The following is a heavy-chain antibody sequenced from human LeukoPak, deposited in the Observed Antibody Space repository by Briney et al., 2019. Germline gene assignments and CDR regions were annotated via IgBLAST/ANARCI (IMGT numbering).Heavy chain of an antibody. CDR3: ARSDQLQWFGDPRQPYCYGLGV. D-gene: IGHD3-10*01. V-gene: IGHV5-51*07. J-gene: IGHJ6*04. CDR1: VYSFPVYW. CDR2: IYPVDSDT. Sequence: GKPLNFSGKGSVYSFPVYWIGWLDQMPGKGLDWMGIIYPVDSDTRYSPSFQGQVTISADKSITTAYLQWSSLKASDTAMYYCARSDQLQWFGDPRQPYCYGLGVWGTGTTVTVST.